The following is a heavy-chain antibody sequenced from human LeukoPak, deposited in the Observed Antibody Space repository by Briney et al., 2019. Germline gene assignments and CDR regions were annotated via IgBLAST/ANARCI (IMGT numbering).Heavy chain of an antibody. J-gene: IGHJ4*02. D-gene: IGHD2-15*01. CDR1: GGSISSYY. V-gene: IGHV4-59*01. CDR3: ARHVRYCSGGSCYGLNDY. CDR2: IYYSGNT. Sequence: SETLSLTCTVSGGSISSYYWSWIRQPPGKGLEWIGYIYYSGNTNYNPSLKSRVTISVDTSKNQFSLKLSSVTAADTAVYYCARHVRYCSGGSCYGLNDYWGQGTLVTVSS.